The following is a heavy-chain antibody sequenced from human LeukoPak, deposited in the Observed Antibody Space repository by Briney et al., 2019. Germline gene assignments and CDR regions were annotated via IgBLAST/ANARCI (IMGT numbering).Heavy chain of an antibody. V-gene: IGHV4-34*01. CDR1: GGSFSGFY. CDR2: INQTGNT. CDR3: AIVRHDPLEYGYYMDV. J-gene: IGHJ6*03. Sequence: PETLSLTCAVDGGSFSGFYWTWSRQTPGKGVEWSGEINQTGNTNYNPSLTDYNPPLKSRVTISVDSSKNQLSLKVNSMTAADTGVYCAIVRHDPLEYGYYMDVWGKGTTVTVSS. D-gene: IGHD3-3*01.